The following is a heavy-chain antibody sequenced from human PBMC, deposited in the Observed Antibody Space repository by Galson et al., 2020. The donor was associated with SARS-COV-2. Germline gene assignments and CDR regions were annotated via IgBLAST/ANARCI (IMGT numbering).Heavy chain of an antibody. CDR3: ARIRTYYDFWSGYSLDY. CDR2: IFSNDEK. D-gene: IGHD3-3*01. Sequence: SGPTLVKPTETLTLTCTVSGFSLSNARMGVSWIRQPPGKALEWLAHIFSNDEKSYSTSLKSRLTISKDTSKSQVVLTMTNMDPVDTATYYCARIRTYYDFWSGYSLDYWGQGTLVTVSS. CDR1: GFSLSNARMG. V-gene: IGHV2-26*01. J-gene: IGHJ4*02.